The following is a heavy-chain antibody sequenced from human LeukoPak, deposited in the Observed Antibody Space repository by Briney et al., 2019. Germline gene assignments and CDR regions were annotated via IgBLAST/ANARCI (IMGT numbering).Heavy chain of an antibody. J-gene: IGHJ4*02. CDR1: GFTFSSYA. D-gene: IGHD2-8*01. Sequence: GRSLRLSCAASGFTFSSYAMHWVRQAPGKGLEWVAVISYDGSNKYYADSVKGRFTISRDNSKNMLYLQMNSLRAEDTAVYYCARGRIGYCTNGVCYTAHAFDYWGQGTLVTVSS. CDR2: ISYDGSNK. V-gene: IGHV3-30-3*01. CDR3: ARGRIGYCTNGVCYTAHAFDY.